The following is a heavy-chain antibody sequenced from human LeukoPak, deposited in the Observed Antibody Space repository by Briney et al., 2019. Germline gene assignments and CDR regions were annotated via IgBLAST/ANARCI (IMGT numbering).Heavy chain of an antibody. V-gene: IGHV1-18*01. Sequence: GASVKVSCKASGYTFTSYGISWVRQAPGQGLEWMGWISAYKGNTNYAQKLQGRVTMTTDTSTSTAYMELRSLRSDDTAVYYCAREWVTNYYYGMDVWGQGTTVTVSS. D-gene: IGHD3-10*01. CDR1: GYTFTSYG. CDR3: AREWVTNYYYGMDV. CDR2: ISAYKGNT. J-gene: IGHJ6*02.